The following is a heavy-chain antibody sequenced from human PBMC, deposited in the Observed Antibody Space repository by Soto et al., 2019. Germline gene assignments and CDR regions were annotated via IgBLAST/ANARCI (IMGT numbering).Heavy chain of an antibody. Sequence: QVQLEQSGTEVKKPGSSMKVSCKASGGTFSTSTFTWVRQAPGQGLEWMGRIIPIFGTGDYAPKFQGRVLITADKSTSTVYMELSGLKAEDTAVFFCVRDAPIGSVFSGYDAIDSWGQGTLVTVSS. J-gene: IGHJ4*02. CDR1: GGTFSTST. V-gene: IGHV1-69*08. D-gene: IGHD5-12*01. CDR3: VRDAPIGSVFSGYDAIDS. CDR2: IIPIFGTG.